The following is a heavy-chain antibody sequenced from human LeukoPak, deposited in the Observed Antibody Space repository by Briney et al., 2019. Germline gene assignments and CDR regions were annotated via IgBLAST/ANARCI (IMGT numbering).Heavy chain of an antibody. CDR2: ISAYNGNT. CDR1: GYKFSSYG. Sequence: ASVKVSCKASGYKFSSYGISWVRQAPGQGLEWMGWISAYNGNTNYAQNFKGRVTMTTDTSTSTAYMELRGLRSDDTAVYYCARAGAYIYGFDYWGQGTLVTVSS. J-gene: IGHJ4*02. D-gene: IGHD5-18*01. CDR3: ARAGAYIYGFDY. V-gene: IGHV1-18*01.